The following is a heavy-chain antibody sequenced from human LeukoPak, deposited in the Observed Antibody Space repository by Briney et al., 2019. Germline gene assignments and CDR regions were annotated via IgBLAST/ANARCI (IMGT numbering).Heavy chain of an antibody. CDR3: AREAWSDDAFDI. J-gene: IGHJ3*02. CDR1: GFTFNSYH. Sequence: AGGSLRLSCAASGFTFNSYHMNWVRQTPGKGLEWVSSITSSSSYTYYADSVKGRFTISRDNSKNTLYLQMNSLRAEDTAVYYCAREAWSDDAFDIWGQGTMVTVSS. CDR2: ITSSSSYT. D-gene: IGHD2-8*02. V-gene: IGHV3-21*01.